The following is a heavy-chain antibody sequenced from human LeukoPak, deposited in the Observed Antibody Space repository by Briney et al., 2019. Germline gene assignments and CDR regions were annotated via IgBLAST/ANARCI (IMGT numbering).Heavy chain of an antibody. V-gene: IGHV3-74*01. CDR1: GFTFGSYW. D-gene: IGHD4-23*01. CDR3: ASSATVVPYYYYGMDV. J-gene: IGHJ6*02. Sequence: GGSLRLSCAASGFTFGSYWMHWVRQAPGKGLVWVSRINSDGSSTSYADSVKGRFTISRDNAKNTLYLQMNSLRAEDTAVYYCASSATVVPYYYYGMDVWGQGTTVTVSS. CDR2: INSDGSST.